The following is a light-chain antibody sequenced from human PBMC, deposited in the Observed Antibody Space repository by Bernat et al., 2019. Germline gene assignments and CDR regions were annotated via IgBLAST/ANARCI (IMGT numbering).Light chain of an antibody. J-gene: IGKJ3*01. CDR1: QTISGIY. V-gene: IGKV3D-20*01. CDR3: QHYGGSPPFT. CDR2: DVS. Sequence: EIVLTQSPATLSLSPGERATLSCGASQTISGIYLAWYQQKPGLAPRLLIYDVSHRATGIADRFSGSGSGTDFTLTINRLEPEDFAVYYCQHYGGSPPFTFGPGTRVDIK.